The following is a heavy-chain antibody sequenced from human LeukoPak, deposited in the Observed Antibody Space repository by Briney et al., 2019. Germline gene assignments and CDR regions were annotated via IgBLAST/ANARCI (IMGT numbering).Heavy chain of an antibody. J-gene: IGHJ4*02. Sequence: GGSLRLSCAASGFTFSSYGMHWVRQAPGKGLEWVAFIRYEGSNKYYADSVKGRFTISRDNSKNTLYLQMNSLRAEDTAVYYCAKGSYYDILTGTIFDYWGQGTLVTVSS. D-gene: IGHD3-9*01. CDR2: IRYEGSNK. CDR3: AKGSYYDILTGTIFDY. CDR1: GFTFSSYG. V-gene: IGHV3-30*02.